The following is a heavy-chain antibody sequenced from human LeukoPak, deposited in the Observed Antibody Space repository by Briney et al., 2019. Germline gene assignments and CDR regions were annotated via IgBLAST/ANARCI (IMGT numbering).Heavy chain of an antibody. CDR2: ISSSSSYI. Sequence: PGGSLRLSCAASGFTFSSYSMNWVRQAPGKGLEWVSSISSSSSYIYYTDSVKGRFTISRDNAKNSLYLQMNSLRAEDTAVYYCARDNYDFWSGYYLPDFPYYMDVWGKGTTVTVSS. CDR1: GFTFSSYS. V-gene: IGHV3-21*01. D-gene: IGHD3-3*01. J-gene: IGHJ6*03. CDR3: ARDNYDFWSGYYLPDFPYYMDV.